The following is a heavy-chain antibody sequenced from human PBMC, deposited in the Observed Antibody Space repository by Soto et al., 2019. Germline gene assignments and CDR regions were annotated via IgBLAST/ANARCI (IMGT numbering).Heavy chain of an antibody. V-gene: IGHV3-21*01. J-gene: IGHJ4*02. D-gene: IGHD5-12*01. CDR3: ARADSRGYHPGFFDY. CDR2: ISRSSEYI. CDR1: GFAFSSYS. Sequence: EVQLVESGGGLVKPGGSLRLSCAASGFAFSSYSMVWVRQAPGKGLEWVSSISRSSEYIFQAESVKGRFTISRDTAKKSLYLQMNSLRVEDTAVYYCARADSRGYHPGFFDYWGQGTLVTVSS.